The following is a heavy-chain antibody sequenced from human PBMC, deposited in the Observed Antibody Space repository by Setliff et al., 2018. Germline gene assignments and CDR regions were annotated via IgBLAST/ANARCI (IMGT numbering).Heavy chain of an antibody. J-gene: IGHJ4*02. V-gene: IGHV4-4*07. CDR3: ARDTGDRAFDY. CDR2: IYSSGST. D-gene: IGHD7-27*01. Sequence: SETLSLTCTVSGGSISSYYWSWIRQPAGEGLEWIGRIYSSGSTNYNPSLRSRVTMSVDTSKNHYSLNLTSVTAADTAVYYCARDTGDRAFDYWDQGTLVTVSS. CDR1: GGSISSYY.